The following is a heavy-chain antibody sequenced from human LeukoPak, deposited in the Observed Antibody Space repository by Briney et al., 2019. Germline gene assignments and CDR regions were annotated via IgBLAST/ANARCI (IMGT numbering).Heavy chain of an antibody. CDR2: IKQDGSEK. J-gene: IGHJ4*02. D-gene: IGHD4-17*01. V-gene: IGHV3-7*01. CDR1: GFNFSNYW. CDR3: ARDTYSSTVTPLDY. Sequence: GGPLRLSCAASGFNFSNYWMSWVRQAAGKGLEWVANIKQDGSEKHYVDSVKGRFTISRDNAKNSLYLQMNSLRAEDTAVYYCARDTYSSTVTPLDYWGQGTLVTVSS.